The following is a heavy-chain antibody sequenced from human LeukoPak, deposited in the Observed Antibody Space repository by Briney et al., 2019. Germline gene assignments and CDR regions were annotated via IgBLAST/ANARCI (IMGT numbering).Heavy chain of an antibody. V-gene: IGHV1-46*01. D-gene: IGHD6-6*01. CDR1: VYTFTNYY. J-gene: IGHJ4*02. CDR2: ISPTSGSA. CDR3: LKEVAVGSSSAFDY. Sequence: ASVKVSCKASVYTFTNYYMHWVRQAPGQGLEWMGIISPTSGSASYAQKFQGRVTMTRDTSTSTVYMELSSLRSEDTAVYYCLKEVAVGSSSAFDYWGQGTLVTVSS.